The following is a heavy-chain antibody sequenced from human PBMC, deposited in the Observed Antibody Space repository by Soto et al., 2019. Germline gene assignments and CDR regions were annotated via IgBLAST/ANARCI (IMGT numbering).Heavy chain of an antibody. CDR2: ISAYNGNT. CDR1: GYTFTSYV. CDR3: ARVVATVAGPYGMDV. Sequence: QVQLMQSGAEVKKPGASVKVSCRASGYTFTSYVISWVRQAPAQGLEWMGWISAYNGNTNFAQKLQGRVTMTTDTSMXTAYMELRSLRSDDTAVYYCARVVATVAGPYGMDVWGQGTTVTVSS. J-gene: IGHJ6*02. D-gene: IGHD6-19*01. V-gene: IGHV1-18*01.